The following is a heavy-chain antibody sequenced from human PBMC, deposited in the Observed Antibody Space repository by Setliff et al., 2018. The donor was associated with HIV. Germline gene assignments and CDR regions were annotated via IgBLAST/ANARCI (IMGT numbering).Heavy chain of an antibody. CDR3: TIPASSLAPN. J-gene: IGHJ4*02. CDR1: GASISSHNYY. CDR2: IRSSGDT. Sequence: SETLSLTCTVSGASISSHNYYWGWIRQSPGKGLEWIASIRSSGDTYYNPSLQSRVIISVDTSNNQISLRLTSVTAADTAVYYCTIPASSLAPNWGRGTQVTVSA. V-gene: IGHV4-39*01.